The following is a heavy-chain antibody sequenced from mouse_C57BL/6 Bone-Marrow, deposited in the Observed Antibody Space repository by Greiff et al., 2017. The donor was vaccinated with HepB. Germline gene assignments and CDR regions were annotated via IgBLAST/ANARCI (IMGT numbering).Heavy chain of an antibody. CDR2: IWSGGST. V-gene: IGHV2-2*01. CDR1: GFSLTSYG. Sequence: QVQLKESGPGLVQPSQSLSITCTVSGFSLTSYGVHWVRQSPGKGLEWLGVIWSGGSTDYNAAFISRLSISKDNSKSQVFFKMNSLQADDTAIYYCARIFLDGYYGFAYWGQGTLVTVSA. CDR3: ARIFLDGYYGFAY. J-gene: IGHJ3*01. D-gene: IGHD2-3*01.